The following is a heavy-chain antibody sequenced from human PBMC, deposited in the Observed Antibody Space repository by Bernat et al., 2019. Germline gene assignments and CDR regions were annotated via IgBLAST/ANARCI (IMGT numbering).Heavy chain of an antibody. J-gene: IGHJ4*02. CDR1: GGSISSSNW. V-gene: IGHV4-4*02. Sequence: QVQLQESGPGLVKPSGTLSLTCAVSGGSISSSNWWSWVRQPPGKGLEWIGEIYHSGSTNYNPSLMIRVTISVDKSKKQFSLKLRSVIAADTAVYYCATLREKGTVTRTRDYWGQGTLVTVSS. CDR2: IYHSGST. D-gene: IGHD4-17*01. CDR3: ATLREKGTVTRTRDY.